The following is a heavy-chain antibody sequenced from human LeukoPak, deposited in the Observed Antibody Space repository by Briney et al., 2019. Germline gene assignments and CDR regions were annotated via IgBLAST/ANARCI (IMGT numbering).Heavy chain of an antibody. CDR1: GFTFSSYA. CDR3: ARDGYSYGLLWWFDP. CDR2: ISYDGSNK. J-gene: IGHJ5*02. V-gene: IGHV3-30*04. D-gene: IGHD5-18*01. Sequence: PGGPLRLSCAASGFTFSSYAMHGAPQAPGKGLEWVAVISYDGSNKYYADSVKGRFTISRDNSKKTLYLQMNSLRAEDTAVYYCARDGYSYGLLWWFDPWGQGTLVTVSS.